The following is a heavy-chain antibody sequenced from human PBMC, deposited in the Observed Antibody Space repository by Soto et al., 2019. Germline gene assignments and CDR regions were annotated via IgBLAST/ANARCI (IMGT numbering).Heavy chain of an antibody. V-gene: IGHV5-51*01. CDR1: GYNFNTYW. CDR3: ARPQELGSRYIGADV. CDR2: IYPGDSDT. D-gene: IGHD1-20*01. Sequence: GESLKISCKGSGYNFNTYWIDWVRQVPGKGLEWMGIIYPGDSDTKYSPSFQGQVTISVDKSTNTAYLQWSSLKASDTAIYYCARPQELGSRYIGADVWGKATTVTVSS. J-gene: IGHJ6*04.